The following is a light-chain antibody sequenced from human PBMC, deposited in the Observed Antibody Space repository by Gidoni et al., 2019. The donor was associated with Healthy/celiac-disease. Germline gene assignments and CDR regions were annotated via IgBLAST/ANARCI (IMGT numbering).Light chain of an antibody. Sequence: EIVMTQSPATLSVSPGERATLSCRASQSVSSNLAWYQQKPGQAPRLLIYGASIRATGIPARFSGSGSGTEFTLTISSLQSEDFADYYCQQYNNWPLLTFGGGTKVEIK. CDR2: GAS. J-gene: IGKJ4*01. CDR3: QQYNNWPLLT. V-gene: IGKV3D-15*01. CDR1: QSVSSN.